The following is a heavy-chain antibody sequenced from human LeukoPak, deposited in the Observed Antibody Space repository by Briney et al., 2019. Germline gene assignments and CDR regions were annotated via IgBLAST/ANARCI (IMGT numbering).Heavy chain of an antibody. D-gene: IGHD5-24*01. V-gene: IGHV4-59*01. CDR2: IYYSGST. CDR3: ARAADKMATSNFDY. J-gene: IGHJ4*02. CDR1: GGSISSYY. Sequence: SETLSLTCTVSGGSISSYYWSWIRQPPGKGLERIGYIYYSGSTNYNPSLKSRVTISVDTSKNQFSLKLSSVTAADTAVYYCARAADKMATSNFDYWGQGTLVTVSS.